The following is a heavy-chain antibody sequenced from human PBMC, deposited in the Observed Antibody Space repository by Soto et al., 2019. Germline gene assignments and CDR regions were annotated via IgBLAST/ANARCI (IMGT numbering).Heavy chain of an antibody. CDR3: ARDSGWPILNLDN. Sequence: GGSLRLSCAASDFDFSSYGVHWVRQAPGKGLEWVAASSYDGRETFYADSAKGRFTVSKEMSKNTAFLQMNALRHEDTAVYFCARDSGWPILNLDNWGQGAPVTVSS. D-gene: IGHD3-10*01. J-gene: IGHJ4*02. CDR2: SSYDGRET. CDR1: DFDFSSYG. V-gene: IGHV3-30*03.